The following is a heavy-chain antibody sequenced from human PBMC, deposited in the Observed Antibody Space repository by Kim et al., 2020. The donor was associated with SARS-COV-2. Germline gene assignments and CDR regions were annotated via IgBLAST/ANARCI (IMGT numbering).Heavy chain of an antibody. V-gene: IGHV3-9*01. CDR3: AKGGCSSTSCSFDY. J-gene: IGHJ4*02. D-gene: IGHD2-2*01. Sequence: ADSVKGRFTISRDNAKNSLYLQMNSLRAEDTALYYCAKGGCSSTSCSFDYWGQGTLVTVSS.